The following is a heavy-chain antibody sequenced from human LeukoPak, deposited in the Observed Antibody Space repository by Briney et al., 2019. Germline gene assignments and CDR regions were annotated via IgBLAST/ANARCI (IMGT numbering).Heavy chain of an antibody. V-gene: IGHV3-23*01. CDR3: AKGGRTIAAAGTGLNFDY. D-gene: IGHD6-13*01. J-gene: IGHJ4*02. CDR2: ISGSGGST. Sequence: GGSLRLSCAASGFTFSSYAMSWVRQAPGKGLEWVSAISGSGGSTYYADSVKGRFTISRDNSKNTLYLQMNSLRAEDTAVCYCAKGGRTIAAAGTGLNFDYWGQGTLVTVSS. CDR1: GFTFSSYA.